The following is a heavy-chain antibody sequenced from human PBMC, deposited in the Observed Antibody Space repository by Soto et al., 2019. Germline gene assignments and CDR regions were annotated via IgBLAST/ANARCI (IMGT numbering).Heavy chain of an antibody. J-gene: IGHJ3*02. V-gene: IGHV3-30*18. CDR3: ANLKDAFDI. Sequence: PGGSLRLSCAASGFTFSSYGMHWVRQAPGKGLEWAAVISYDGSNKYYADSVKGRFTISRDNSKNTLYLQMNSLRAEDTAVYYCANLKDAFDIWGQGTMVTVSS. CDR2: ISYDGSNK. CDR1: GFTFSSYG.